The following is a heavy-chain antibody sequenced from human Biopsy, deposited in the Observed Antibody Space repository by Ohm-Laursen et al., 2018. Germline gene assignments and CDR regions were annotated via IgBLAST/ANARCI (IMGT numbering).Heavy chain of an antibody. J-gene: IGHJ1*01. CDR3: ATKLTGYFHH. CDR2: NIPILGTG. CDR1: GGTFSNYG. D-gene: IGHD3-9*01. Sequence: SVKVSCKAPGGTFSNYGVNWVRQAPGQGLEWLGGNIPILGTGNYAQKFHDRVTVAADTSTSTATMELRSLRSDEPAVYYCATKLTGYFHHWGQGTLVIVSS. V-gene: IGHV1-69*06.